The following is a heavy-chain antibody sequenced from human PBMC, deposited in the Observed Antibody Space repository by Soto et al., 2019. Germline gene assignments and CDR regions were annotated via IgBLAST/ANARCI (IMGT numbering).Heavy chain of an antibody. CDR1: GFTLSGSG. Sequence: QVQLVESGGGVAQPGTSLRLSCAASGFTLSGSGMHWVRQAPGKGLGWVAVIWYDGDHRSYGGNDKHYAASVKGRFTISRDNLKNMLYLQLNSLRAEDTAVYYCARAADGYHYGLDYWGQGTLVTVSS. CDR2: IWYDGDHRSYGGNDK. J-gene: IGHJ4*02. D-gene: IGHD5-12*01. CDR3: ARAADGYHYGLDY. V-gene: IGHV3-33*01.